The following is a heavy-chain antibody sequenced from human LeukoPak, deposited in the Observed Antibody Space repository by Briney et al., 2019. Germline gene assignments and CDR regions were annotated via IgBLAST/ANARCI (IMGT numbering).Heavy chain of an antibody. J-gene: IGHJ4*02. CDR1: GGSISSSRYY. D-gene: IGHD1-7*01. V-gene: IGHV4-39*07. Sequence: SETLSLTCTVSGGSISSSRYYWGWIRQPPGKGLEWIGNIYYSGSTYYNPSLKSRVTISVDRSKNQFSLKLSSVTAADTAVYYCARGPGTTAFDYWGQGTLVTVSS. CDR2: IYYSGST. CDR3: ARGPGTTAFDY.